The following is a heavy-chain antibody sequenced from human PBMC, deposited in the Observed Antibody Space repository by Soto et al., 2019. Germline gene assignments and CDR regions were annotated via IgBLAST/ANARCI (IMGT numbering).Heavy chain of an antibody. CDR1: GFTFSSYG. CDR2: ISYDGSNK. V-gene: IGHV3-30*18. D-gene: IGHD2-2*03. CDR3: AKDLGWIAHYYYYGMDV. Sequence: PGGSLRLSCAASGFTFSSYGMHWVRQAPGKGLEWVAVISYDGSNKYYADSVKGRFTISRDNSKNTLYLQMNSLRAEDTAVYYCAKDLGWIAHYYYYGMDVWGQGTTVTVSS. J-gene: IGHJ6*02.